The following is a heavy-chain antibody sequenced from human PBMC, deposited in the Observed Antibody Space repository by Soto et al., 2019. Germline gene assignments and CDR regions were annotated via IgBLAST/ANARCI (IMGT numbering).Heavy chain of an antibody. CDR1: GGSISSSSYY. CDR2: IYYSGNT. V-gene: IGHV4-39*01. Sequence: QLQLQESGPGLVKPSETLSLTCTVSGGSISSSSYYWGWIRQPPGKGLEWIGSIYYSGNTYYNPSLKSRVTISVDTSKSQFSLKLSSVTAADTAVYYCARRAPPGREYYGSGRYQMDVWGKGTTVTVSS. CDR3: ARRAPPGREYYGSGRYQMDV. D-gene: IGHD3-10*01. J-gene: IGHJ6*04.